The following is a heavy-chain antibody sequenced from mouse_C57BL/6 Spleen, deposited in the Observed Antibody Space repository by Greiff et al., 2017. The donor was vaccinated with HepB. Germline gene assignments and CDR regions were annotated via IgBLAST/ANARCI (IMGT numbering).Heavy chain of an antibody. CDR2: IHPNSGST. J-gene: IGHJ1*03. V-gene: IGHV1-64*01. D-gene: IGHD1-1*01. Sequence: VKLMESGAELVKPGASVKLSCKASGYTFTSYWMHWVKQRPGQGLEWIGMIHPNSGSTNYNEKFKSKATLNVDKSSSTAYMQRSSLTSEDSAVYYCARYYYGSSLWYFDVWGTGTTVTVSS. CDR1: GYTFTSYW. CDR3: ARYYYGSSLWYFDV.